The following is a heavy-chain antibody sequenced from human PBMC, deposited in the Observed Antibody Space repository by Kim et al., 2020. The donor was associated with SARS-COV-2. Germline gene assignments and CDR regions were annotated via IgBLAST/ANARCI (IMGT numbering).Heavy chain of an antibody. CDR1: GFTFNNYA. J-gene: IGHJ4*02. V-gene: IGHV3-23*01. Sequence: GGSLRLSCAASGFTFNNYAMSWVRQAPGKGLEWVSAISANGGSTFYADSVKGRFTISRDNSKNTLYLQMNSLRAEDTAVYYCAKDRVGVTTNLDYWGQGTLVTVSS. D-gene: IGHD3-3*01. CDR2: ISANGGST. CDR3: AKDRVGVTTNLDY.